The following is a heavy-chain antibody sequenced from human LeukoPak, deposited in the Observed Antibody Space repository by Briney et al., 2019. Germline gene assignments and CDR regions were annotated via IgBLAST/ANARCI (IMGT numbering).Heavy chain of an antibody. CDR2: ISPSGAST. D-gene: IGHD5-12*01. Sequence: ASVKVSCKSFGYTFTSNYMHWVRQAPGQGPEWMGVISPSGASTTYAQTFQGRVTLTRDMSTSTDYLELSSLRSEDTAVYYCARASETRYDPTHPYYMDVWGKGTTVTVSS. J-gene: IGHJ6*03. V-gene: IGHV1-46*01. CDR3: ARASETRYDPTHPYYMDV. CDR1: GYTFTSNY.